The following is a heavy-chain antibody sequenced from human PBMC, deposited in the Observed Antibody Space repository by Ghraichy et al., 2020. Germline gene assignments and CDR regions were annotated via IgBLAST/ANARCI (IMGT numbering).Heavy chain of an antibody. CDR3: AKEFALHIYSNEGVDY. Sequence: GGSLRLSCAASGFTFSSYGMHWVRQAPGKGLEWVAFIRYDGSNKYYADSVKGRFTISRDNSKNTLYLQMNSLRAEDTAVYYCAKEFALHIYSNEGVDYWGQGTLVTVSS. V-gene: IGHV3-30*02. D-gene: IGHD4-11*01. CDR1: GFTFSSYG. CDR2: IRYDGSNK. J-gene: IGHJ4*02.